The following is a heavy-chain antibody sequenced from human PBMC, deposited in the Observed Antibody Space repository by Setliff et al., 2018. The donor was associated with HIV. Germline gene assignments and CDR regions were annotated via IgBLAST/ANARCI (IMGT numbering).Heavy chain of an antibody. D-gene: IGHD5-12*01. CDR1: GDSIGSTNW. V-gene: IGHV4-4*02. CDR2: IYDNGNT. J-gene: IGHJ4*02. Sequence: SETLSLTCTVPGDSIGSTNWWSWVRQPPGKGLEWIGQIYDNGNTNYNPSLKGRVTISTDKSKNQFSLKLSSVTAADTAVYYCARLSPQYSGYDSGAFGYWGQGTLVTVSS. CDR3: ARLSPQYSGYDSGAFGY.